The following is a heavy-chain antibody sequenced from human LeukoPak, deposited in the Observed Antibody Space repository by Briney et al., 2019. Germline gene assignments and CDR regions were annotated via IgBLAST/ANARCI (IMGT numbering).Heavy chain of an antibody. CDR3: AKAVSQAAAGTDFDY. D-gene: IGHD6-13*01. Sequence: GGSLRLSCAASEFSVGSNYMTWVRQAPGKGLEWVSLIYSGGSTYYADSVKGRFTISRDNSKNTLYLQMNSLRAEDTAVYYCAKAVSQAAAGTDFDYWGQGTLVTVSS. CDR2: IYSGGST. CDR1: EFSVGSNY. V-gene: IGHV3-66*01. J-gene: IGHJ4*02.